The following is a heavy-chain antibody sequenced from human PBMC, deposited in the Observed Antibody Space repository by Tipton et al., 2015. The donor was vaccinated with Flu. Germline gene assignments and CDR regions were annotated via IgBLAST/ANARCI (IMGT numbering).Heavy chain of an antibody. V-gene: IGHV1-69*06. J-gene: IGHJ5*02. CDR1: GGTFSSYA. CDR2: IIPIFGTA. D-gene: IGHD6-6*01. Sequence: QLVQSGAEVKKPGSSVKVSCKASGGTFSSYAISWVRQAPGQGLEWMGGIIPIFGTANYAQKFQGRVTMTTDTSTSTAYMELRSLRSDDTAVYYCAILSIAARGSWFDPWGQGTLVTVSS. CDR3: AILSIAARGSWFDP.